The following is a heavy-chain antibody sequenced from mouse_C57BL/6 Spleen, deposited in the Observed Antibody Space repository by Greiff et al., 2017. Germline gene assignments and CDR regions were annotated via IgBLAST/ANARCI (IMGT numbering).Heavy chain of an antibody. CDR1: GYTFTSYW. D-gene: IGHD2-2*01. CDR3: AGGYDGVAY. Sequence: VQLQQPGAELVKPGASVTVSCKASGYTFTSYWMHWVKQRPGQGLEWIGRIHPSASDTNYNQKFKGKATLTVDKSSSTAYMQLSSLTSEDSAVYYCAGGYDGVAYWGQGTLVTVSA. J-gene: IGHJ3*01. V-gene: IGHV1-74*01. CDR2: IHPSASDT.